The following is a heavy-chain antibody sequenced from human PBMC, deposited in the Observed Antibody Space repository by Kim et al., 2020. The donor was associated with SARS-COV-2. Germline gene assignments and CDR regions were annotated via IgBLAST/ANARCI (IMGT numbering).Heavy chain of an antibody. CDR1: GFTFSSYG. CDR2: ISYDGSNK. V-gene: IGHV3-30*18. CDR3: AKDPGLEGEMATMCDY. J-gene: IGHJ4*02. Sequence: GGSLRLSCAASGFTFSSYGMHWVRQAPGKGLEWVAVISYDGSNKYYADSVKGRFTISRDNSKNTLYLQMNSLRAEDTAVYYCAKDPGLEGEMATMCDYWGQGTLVTVSS. D-gene: IGHD3-16*01.